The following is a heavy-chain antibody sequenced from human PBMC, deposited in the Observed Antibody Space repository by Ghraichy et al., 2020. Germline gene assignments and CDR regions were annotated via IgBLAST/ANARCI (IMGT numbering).Heavy chain of an antibody. CDR1: GGSISSYY. J-gene: IGHJ3*02. CDR2: IYYSGST. Sequence: SETLSLTCTVSGGSISSYYWSWIRQPPGKGLEWIGYIYYSGSTNYNPSLKSRVTISVDTSKNQFSLKLSSVTAADTAVYYCVRADGLWFGEAAFDIWGQGTMVTVSS. V-gene: IGHV4-59*01. CDR3: VRADGLWFGEAAFDI. D-gene: IGHD3-10*01.